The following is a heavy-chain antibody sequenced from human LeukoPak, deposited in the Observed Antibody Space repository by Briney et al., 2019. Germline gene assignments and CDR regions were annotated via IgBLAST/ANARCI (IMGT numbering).Heavy chain of an antibody. J-gene: IGHJ4*02. CDR2: ISAYNGNT. V-gene: IGHV1-18*01. CDR3: ARTYYYGSGSYMLDY. Sequence: ASVKVSCKASGYTFTSYGISWVRQAPGQGLEWMGWISAYNGNTNYAQKLQGRVTMTTDTSTSTAYMELRSLRSDDTAVYYCARTYYYGSGSYMLDYWGQGTLVTVSS. D-gene: IGHD3-10*01. CDR1: GYTFTSYG.